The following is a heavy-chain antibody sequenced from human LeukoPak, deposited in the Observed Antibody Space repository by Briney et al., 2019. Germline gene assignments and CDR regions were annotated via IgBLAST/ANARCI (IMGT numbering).Heavy chain of an antibody. CDR1: GFIFSSYW. D-gene: IGHD2-21*02. CDR3: TSWGDTTAEYFQR. J-gene: IGHJ1*01. Sequence: GGSLRLSCAASGFIFSSYWMSWVRQAPGEGLEWVSGINSDGSSTSYADSVKGRFTISRDNAKNTLYLQMNSLRVEDTAVYYCTSWGDTTAEYFQRWGQGTLVTVSS. CDR2: INSDGSST. V-gene: IGHV3-74*01.